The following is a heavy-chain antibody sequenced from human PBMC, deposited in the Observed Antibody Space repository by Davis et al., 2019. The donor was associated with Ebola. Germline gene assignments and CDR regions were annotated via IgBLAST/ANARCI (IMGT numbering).Heavy chain of an antibody. Sequence: SVKVSCKASGGTFSSYAISWVRQAPGQGFEWMGGIIPIFGTANYAQKFQGRVTITADESTSTAYMELSSLRSEDTAVYYCARDCGLGLERENYFDYWGQGTLVTVSS. CDR2: IIPIFGTA. V-gene: IGHV1-69*13. CDR3: ARDCGLGLERENYFDY. CDR1: GGTFSSYA. J-gene: IGHJ4*02. D-gene: IGHD3/OR15-3a*01.